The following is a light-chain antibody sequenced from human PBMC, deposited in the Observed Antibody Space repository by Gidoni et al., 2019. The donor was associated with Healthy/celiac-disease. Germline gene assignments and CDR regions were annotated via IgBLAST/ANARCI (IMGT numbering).Light chain of an antibody. V-gene: IGKV3-20*01. Sequence: VLTPSPGTLSLSPGERATLSCRASQSVSSSYLAGYQQKPGQAPRLLIDGASSRATGIPDRFSGSGSGTDFTLTISRLEPEDLAVYYCQQYGSSLWTFGRGTKVEIK. CDR3: QQYGSSLWT. J-gene: IGKJ1*01. CDR2: GAS. CDR1: QSVSSSY.